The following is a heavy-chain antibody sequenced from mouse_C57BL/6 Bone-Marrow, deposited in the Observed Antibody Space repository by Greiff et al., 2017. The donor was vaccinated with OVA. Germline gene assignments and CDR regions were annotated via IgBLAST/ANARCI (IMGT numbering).Heavy chain of an antibody. CDR3: AIHGDSQHHNYAINY. V-gene: IGHV5-6*02. J-gene: IGHJ4*01. CDR1: GFTFSSYG. D-gene: IGHD6-1*01. Sequence: EVKLEESGGDLVKPGGSLKLSCAASGFTFSSYGMSWVRQTPDKRLEWVATISSGGSYTYYPDSVKGRFTISRDNAKNTLYLQMSSLKSEDTAMYYCAIHGDSQHHNYAINYWGQGTSVTVSS. CDR2: ISSGGSYT.